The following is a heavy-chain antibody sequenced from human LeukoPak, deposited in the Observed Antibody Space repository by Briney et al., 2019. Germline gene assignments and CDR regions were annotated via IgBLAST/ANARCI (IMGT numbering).Heavy chain of an antibody. CDR1: GFTFDDYA. CDR3: AKAGYNCSGGSCYSYWYFDL. D-gene: IGHD2-15*01. CDR2: ISWNSGSI. V-gene: IGHV3-9*01. J-gene: IGHJ2*01. Sequence: GRSLRLSCAASGFTFDDYAMHWVRHAPGKGLEWVSGISWNSGSIVYADSVKGRFTISRDNAKNSLYLQMNSLRAEDTALYYCAKAGYNCSGGSCYSYWYFDLWGRGTLVTVSS.